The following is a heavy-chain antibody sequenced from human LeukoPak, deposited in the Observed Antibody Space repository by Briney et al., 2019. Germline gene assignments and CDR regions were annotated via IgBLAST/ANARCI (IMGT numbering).Heavy chain of an antibody. V-gene: IGHV4-59*12. Sequence: SETLSLTCTVSGGSISSYYWSWIRQPPGKGLEWIGYIYYSGSTNYNPSLKSRVTISVDTSKNQFSLKLSSVTAADTAVYYCAQLGDYYYYYMDVWGKGTTVTVSS. CDR2: IYYSGST. CDR1: GGSISSYY. D-gene: IGHD5-18*01. CDR3: AQLGDYYYYYMDV. J-gene: IGHJ6*03.